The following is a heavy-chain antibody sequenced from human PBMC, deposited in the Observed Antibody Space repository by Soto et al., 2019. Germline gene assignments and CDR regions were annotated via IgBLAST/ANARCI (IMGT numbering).Heavy chain of an antibody. V-gene: IGHV1-69*13. CDR1: GGTFSSYA. D-gene: IGHD2-2*01. CDR3: ASIWDIVVVPAAPKLYYYYYATDV. Sequence: SVKVSCKASGGTFSSYAISWVRQAPGQGLEWMGGIIPIFGTANYAQKFQGRVTITADESTSTAYMELSSLRSEDTAVYYCASIWDIVVVPAAPKLYYYYYATDVWGPATTVTVSS. J-gene: IGHJ6*02. CDR2: IIPIFGTA.